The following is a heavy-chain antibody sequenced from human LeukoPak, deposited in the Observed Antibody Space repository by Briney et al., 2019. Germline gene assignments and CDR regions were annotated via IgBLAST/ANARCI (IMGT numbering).Heavy chain of an antibody. D-gene: IGHD3-9*01. CDR2: MYFTGTT. CDR3: ARSLRYGRVDY. V-gene: IGHV4-34*01. Sequence: SETLSLTCAVYGGFISGYYWTWIRQPPGKGLEWIGNMYFTGTTYYNPSLKSRVTISIDTSKNQFFLKLTSVTAADTAVYYCARSLRYGRVDYWGQGSLVSVSS. CDR1: GGFISGYY. J-gene: IGHJ4*02.